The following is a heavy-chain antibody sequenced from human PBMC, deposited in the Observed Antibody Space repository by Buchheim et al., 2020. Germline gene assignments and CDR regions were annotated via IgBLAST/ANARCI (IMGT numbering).Heavy chain of an antibody. J-gene: IGHJ4*02. CDR1: GFSFSIYS. CDR3: VRGQWYKIDY. CDR2: ISYGNDTI. V-gene: IGHV3-48*01. Sequence: EVQLVESGGGLVQPGGSLRLSCAASGFSFSIYSMNWVRQAPGKGLEWLSYISYGNDTIYYADSVKGRFTISRDNAKKSLYLQMNSLRAEDTAVYYCVRGQWYKIDYWGQGTL. D-gene: IGHD1-14*01.